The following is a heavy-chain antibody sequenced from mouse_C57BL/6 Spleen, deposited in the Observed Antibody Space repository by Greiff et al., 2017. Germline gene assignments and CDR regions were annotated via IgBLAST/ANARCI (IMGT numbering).Heavy chain of an antibody. Sequence: VQLQQPGAELVRPGSSVQLSCKASGYTFTSYWMDWVKPRPGQGLEWIGNIYPSDSETPYNQKFKDKATLTVDKSSSTAYMQLSSLTSEDSAVYYGARQTQAAYFDYWGQGTTLTVSS. J-gene: IGHJ2*01. CDR1: GYTFTSYW. D-gene: IGHD3-2*02. CDR2: IYPSDSET. CDR3: ARQTQAAYFDY. V-gene: IGHV1-61*01.